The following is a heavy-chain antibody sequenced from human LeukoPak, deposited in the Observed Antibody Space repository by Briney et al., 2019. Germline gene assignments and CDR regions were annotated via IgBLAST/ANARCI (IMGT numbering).Heavy chain of an antibody. D-gene: IGHD3-22*01. J-gene: IGHJ5*02. CDR3: ARNYYDSSGYYQNWFDP. V-gene: IGHV1-2*02. CDR2: INTNSGGT. CDR1: GYTFTGYY. Sequence: ASVKLSCKASGYTFTGYYMHWGRQAPGPGIGWMGWINTNSGGTNYAQKFQGRVTTTRDTSISTAYMELSRLRSDDTAVYYCARNYYDSSGYYQNWFDPWGEGTLVTVSS.